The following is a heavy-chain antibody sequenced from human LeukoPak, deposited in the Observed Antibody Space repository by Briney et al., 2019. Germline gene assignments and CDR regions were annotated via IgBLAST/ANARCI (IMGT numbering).Heavy chain of an antibody. CDR2: ISSNNYI. CDR1: GFTFSGYS. V-gene: IGHV3-21*01. CDR3: ARGIPSLATPDY. J-gene: IGHJ4*02. Sequence: GGSLRLSCAASGFTFSGYSMNWVRQAPGKGLEWVSSISSNNYISYADSVKGRFTISRDNAKNSLYLQMNSLRAEDTAVYYCARGIPSLATPDYWGQGTLVTVSS. D-gene: IGHD3-10*01.